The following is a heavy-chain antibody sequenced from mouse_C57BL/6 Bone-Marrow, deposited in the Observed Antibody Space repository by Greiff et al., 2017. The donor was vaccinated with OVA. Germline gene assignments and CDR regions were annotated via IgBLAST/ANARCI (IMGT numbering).Heavy chain of an antibody. D-gene: IGHD1-1*01. V-gene: IGHV2-4*01. Sequence: VKLMESGPGLVQPSPSLSITCTVSGFSLTSYGVHWVRQPPGQGLEWLGVIWRGGSTDNNAAFISRLSILKENSSSQVFSKMNSLQADDTAIYYCAKEVVYYYCSRYYYAMDYWGQGTSVTVSA. CDR3: AKEVVYYYCSRYYYAMDY. CDR2: IWRGGST. J-gene: IGHJ4*01. CDR1: GFSLTSYG.